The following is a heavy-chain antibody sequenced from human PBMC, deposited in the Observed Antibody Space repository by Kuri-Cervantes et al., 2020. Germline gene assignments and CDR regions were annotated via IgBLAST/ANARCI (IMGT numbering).Heavy chain of an antibody. V-gene: IGHV4-34*01. CDR3: AREEGYYYGSGSYPPIAYYGMDV. D-gene: IGHD3-10*01. Sequence: ESLKISCAVYGGSFSGYYWSWIRQPPGKELEWIGEINHSGSTNYNPSLKSRVTISVDTSKNQFSLKLSSVTAADTAVYYCAREEGYYYGSGSYPPIAYYGMDVWGQGTTVTVSS. CDR1: GGSFSGYY. J-gene: IGHJ6*02. CDR2: INHSGST.